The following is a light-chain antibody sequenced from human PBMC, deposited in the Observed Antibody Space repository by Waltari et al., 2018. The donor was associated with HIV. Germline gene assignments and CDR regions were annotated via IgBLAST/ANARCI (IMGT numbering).Light chain of an antibody. CDR1: SSDIGAYNY. Sequence: QSALTQPASVSGSPGQSITISCTGTSSDIGAYNYVSWYQQHPGEAPKVIIFEVRNRPSGVSNRFSASKSGNMASLTISVLQPEDEADYFCCSYAGSYTYVVLGGGTKLTVL. V-gene: IGLV2-14*01. CDR2: EVR. J-gene: IGLJ2*01. CDR3: CSYAGSYTYVV.